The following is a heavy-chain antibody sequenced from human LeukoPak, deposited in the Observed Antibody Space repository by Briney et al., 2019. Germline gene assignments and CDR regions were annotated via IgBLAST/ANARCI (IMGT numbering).Heavy chain of an antibody. V-gene: IGHV1-46*01. Sequence: GASVKVSCKASGYTFTSNYIHWVRQAPGQGLEWMGMIYPRDGSTSYAQKFQGRVTVTRDTSTSTVHMELSGLRSEDTAVYYCARDQEGLDYWGRGTLVTVSS. CDR1: GYTFTSNY. CDR2: IYPRDGST. J-gene: IGHJ4*02. CDR3: ARDQEGLDY.